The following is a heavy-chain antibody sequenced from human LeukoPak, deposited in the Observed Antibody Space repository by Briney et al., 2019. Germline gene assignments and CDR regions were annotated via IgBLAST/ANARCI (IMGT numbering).Heavy chain of an antibody. D-gene: IGHD6-13*01. Sequence: GGCLRLACAASGFTLSSYWMGWVRQAPGRGLEWVANMKQDGSDKYYVDSVKGRFTISRDNAKNSLYLQMNSLRAEDTAVYYCVKVKQQLVRLLGRDTTYYYNYYLDVWGKGTTVTVSS. CDR1: GFTLSSYW. CDR3: VKVKQQLVRLLGRDTTYYYNYYLDV. V-gene: IGHV3-7*01. CDR2: MKQDGSDK. J-gene: IGHJ6*03.